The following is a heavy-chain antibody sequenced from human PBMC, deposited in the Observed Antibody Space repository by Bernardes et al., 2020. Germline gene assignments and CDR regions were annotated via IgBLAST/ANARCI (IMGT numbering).Heavy chain of an antibody. J-gene: IGHJ4*02. CDR2: IVVGSGNT. Sequence: SVKVSCKASGFTFTSSAVQWVRQARGQRLEWIGWIVVGSGNTNYAQKFQERVTITRDMSTSTAYMELSSLRSEDTAVYYCAADGIVGATLLQGYWGQGTLVTVSS. CDR1: GFTFTSSA. CDR3: AADGIVGATLLQGY. D-gene: IGHD1-26*01. V-gene: IGHV1-58*01.